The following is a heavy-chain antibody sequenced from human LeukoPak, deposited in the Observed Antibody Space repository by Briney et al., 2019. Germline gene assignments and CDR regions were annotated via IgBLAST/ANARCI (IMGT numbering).Heavy chain of an antibody. CDR3: ASGYSGAYSAWFDP. D-gene: IGHD1-26*01. CDR1: GGSISSSSYY. CDR2: LYYSSNT. V-gene: IGHV4-39*01. Sequence: ASETLSLTCTVSGGSISSSSYYWGWIRQPPGKGLEWIGSLYYSSNTYYNPSLESRVTISVDMSKNQFSLRLNSVTAADTAVYYCASGYSGAYSAWFDPWGQGTLVTVSS. J-gene: IGHJ5*02.